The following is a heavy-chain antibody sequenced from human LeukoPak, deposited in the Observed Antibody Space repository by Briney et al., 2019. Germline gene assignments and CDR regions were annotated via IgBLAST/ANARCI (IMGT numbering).Heavy chain of an antibody. CDR2: ISAHNGNT. CDR3: ARAYDYVWGSYRYCSFEY. V-gene: IGHV1-18*01. CDR1: GYTFTSYG. D-gene: IGHD3-16*02. J-gene: IGHJ4*02. Sequence: ASVKVSCKASGYTFTSYGISWVRQAPGQGLEWMEWISAHNGNTNYAQKLQGRVTMTTDTSTSTAYMELRSLRSDDTAVYYCARAYDYVWGSYRYCSFEYWGQGTLVTVSS.